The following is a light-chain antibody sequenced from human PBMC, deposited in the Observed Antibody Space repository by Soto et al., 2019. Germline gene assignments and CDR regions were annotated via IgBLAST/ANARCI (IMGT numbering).Light chain of an antibody. J-gene: IGKJ5*01. Sequence: GLSQSPSTLSLSPGERATLSCRASQSVSRYLAWYQQKPGQAPRLLIYDTSNRATGFPARFSGSGSGTDFTLTISRLEPEDFAVYYCQQRSSWPITFGQRTRLAVK. CDR2: DTS. CDR3: QQRSSWPIT. CDR1: QSVSRY. V-gene: IGKV3-11*01.